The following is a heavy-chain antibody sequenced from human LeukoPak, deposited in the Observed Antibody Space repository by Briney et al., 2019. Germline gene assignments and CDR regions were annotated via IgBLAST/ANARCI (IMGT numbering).Heavy chain of an antibody. J-gene: IGHJ3*02. CDR1: GYTFTSCA. D-gene: IGHD3-22*01. CDR2: ISAYNGNT. V-gene: IGHV1-18*01. Sequence: ASVKVSCKASGYTFTSCAISWVRQAPGQGLEWMGWISAYNGNTNYAQKLQGRVTMTTDTSTSTAYMELRSLRSDDTAVYYCARGYYDSSGYLAFDIWGQGTMVTVSS. CDR3: ARGYYDSSGYLAFDI.